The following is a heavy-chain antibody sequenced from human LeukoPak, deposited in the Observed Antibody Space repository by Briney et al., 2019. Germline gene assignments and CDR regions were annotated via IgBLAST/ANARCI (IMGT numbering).Heavy chain of an antibody. D-gene: IGHD4-11*01. J-gene: IGHJ5*02. CDR1: GGSFSSYY. Sequence: SETLSLTCALYGGSFSSYYWSWIRQPPGKGLEWIGYIYYSGSTNYNPSLKSRVTISVDTSKNQFSLKLSSVTAADTAVYYCARGTTVTNSNWFDPWGQGTLVTVSS. CDR2: IYYSGST. V-gene: IGHV4-59*01. CDR3: ARGTTVTNSNWFDP.